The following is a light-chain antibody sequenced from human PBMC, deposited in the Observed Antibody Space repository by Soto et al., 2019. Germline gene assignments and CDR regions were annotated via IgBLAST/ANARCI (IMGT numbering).Light chain of an antibody. CDR1: QTLSINS. Sequence: EIVLTQSPDTLSLSPGERATLFCRASQTLSINSLAWYQQKPGQAPRLLIYAASTRDTGIPDRFNGSGSGTDFALTLNRLEPEDFAVYYCQQYDSAPLTFGPGTKVDVK. J-gene: IGKJ3*01. V-gene: IGKV3-20*01. CDR3: QQYDSAPLT. CDR2: AAS.